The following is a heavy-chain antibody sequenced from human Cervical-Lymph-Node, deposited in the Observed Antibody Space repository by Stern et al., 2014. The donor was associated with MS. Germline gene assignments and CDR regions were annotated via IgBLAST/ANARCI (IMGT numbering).Heavy chain of an antibody. D-gene: IGHD6-19*01. V-gene: IGHV3-23*04. CDR3: AKDGRQWPVPLYFDS. CDR2: IGVSGGNT. J-gene: IGHJ4*02. CDR1: GFTFRNYA. Sequence: EVQLVQSGGGLVQPGGSLRLSCVASGFTFRNYAMTWVRQAPGKGLEWVSSIGVSGGNTYYTDSVKGRFTISRDNSKNTLYLQISSLRVEDTAVYYCAKDGRQWPVPLYFDSWGQGTLVTVSS.